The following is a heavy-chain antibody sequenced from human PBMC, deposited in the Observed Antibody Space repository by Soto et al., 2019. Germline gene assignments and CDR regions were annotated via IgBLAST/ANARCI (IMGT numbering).Heavy chain of an antibody. Sequence: EVQLVESGGGLVQPGGSLRLSCAASGFTFNRYWMKWVRQAPGRGLEWMGNINQDGSEKHYVDSVNGRFTISRDNAKDSVYLQMNSLKAEDPAMYYCARGGYDYRTPFDYWGQGTLVTVSS. V-gene: IGHV3-7*04. CDR1: GFTFNRYW. CDR2: INQDGSEK. J-gene: IGHJ4*02. CDR3: ARGGYDYRTPFDY. D-gene: IGHD4-4*01.